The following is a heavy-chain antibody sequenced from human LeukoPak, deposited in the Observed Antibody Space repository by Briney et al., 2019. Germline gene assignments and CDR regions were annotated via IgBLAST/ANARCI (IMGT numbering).Heavy chain of an antibody. D-gene: IGHD6-13*01. J-gene: IGHJ4*02. CDR1: GGSISSSSYY. Sequence: SETLSLTCTVSGGSISSSSYYWGWIRQPPGKGLEWIGSIYYGGSTYYNPSLKSRVTISVDTSKNQFSLKLSSVTAADTAVYYCASVQPATERSSSHFDYWGQGTLVTVSS. CDR3: ASVQPATERSSSHFDY. V-gene: IGHV4-39*07. CDR2: IYYGGST.